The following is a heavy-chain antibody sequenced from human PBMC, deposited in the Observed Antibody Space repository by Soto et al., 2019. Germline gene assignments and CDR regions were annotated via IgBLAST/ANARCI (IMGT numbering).Heavy chain of an antibody. V-gene: IGHV5-51*01. CDR1: GYSFTSYW. D-gene: IGHD3-10*01. CDR3: ARSSGGSGSYYWFDP. J-gene: IGHJ5*02. CDR2: IYPGDSDT. Sequence: PGESLKISCKGSGYSFTSYWIGWVRQKPGKGLEWMGIIYPGDSDTRYSPSFQGQVTISADKSISTAYLQWSSLKASDTAMYYCARSSGGSGSYYWFDPWGQGTLVTAPQ.